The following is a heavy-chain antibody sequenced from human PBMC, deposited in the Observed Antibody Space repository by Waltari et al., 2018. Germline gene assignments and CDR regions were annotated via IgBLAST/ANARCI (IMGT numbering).Heavy chain of an antibody. CDR2: ISVSGGNT. CDR1: GITFSSNA. J-gene: IGHJ2*01. D-gene: IGHD1-26*01. V-gene: IGHV3-23*04. CDR3: AKVPSGRFWFFDL. Sequence: EVQLVQSGGGLVQPGGSLRLSCAASGITFSSNAMNWVRQAPGKGLEWVSAISVSGGNTYYVDSVKGRFTISRDNSKNTLYLQMNSLRAEDTAVYYCAKVPSGRFWFFDLWGRGTLVTVSS.